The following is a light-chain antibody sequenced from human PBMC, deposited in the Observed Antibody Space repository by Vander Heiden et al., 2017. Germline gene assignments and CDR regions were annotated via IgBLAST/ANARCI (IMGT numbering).Light chain of an antibody. Sequence: DIVMTQSLDSLAVPLGERATLNCKSSQSVLYSSNNENYLAWYQQKSGQPPKLLIYWSSTRESGVPDRFSGSGSGTDFTLTSSSLQAEDVAVYYCQQYYSTPISFGQGTRLEIK. V-gene: IGKV4-1*01. CDR2: WSS. CDR1: QSVLYSSNNENY. CDR3: QQYYSTPIS. J-gene: IGKJ5*01.